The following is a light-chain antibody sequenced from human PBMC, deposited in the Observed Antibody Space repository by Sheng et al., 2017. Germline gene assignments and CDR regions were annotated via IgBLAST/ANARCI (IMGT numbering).Light chain of an antibody. CDR3: QQYGSSPWT. J-gene: IGKJ2*01. CDR2: MHP. V-gene: IGKV3D-20*01. CDR1: QSVSSNY. Sequence: EIVLTQSPATLSLSPGEGATLSCGASQSVSSNYLAWYQQKPGLRPGSSSMMHPAGPLASQTGSVAVRLGQTSPSPSSRLEPEDFAVYYCQQYGSSPWTFGLGDQGWRSN.